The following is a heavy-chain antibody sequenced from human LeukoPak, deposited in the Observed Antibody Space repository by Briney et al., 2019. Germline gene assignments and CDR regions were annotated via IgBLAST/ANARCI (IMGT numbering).Heavy chain of an antibody. CDR2: IYYSGST. CDR3: AGTEYCTNGVCYTLWYFDL. D-gene: IGHD2-8*01. CDR1: GGSISSSSYY. J-gene: IGHJ2*01. V-gene: IGHV4-39*01. Sequence: SETLSLTCTLSGGSISSSSYYWGWIRQPPGKGLEWIGSIYYSGSTYYNPSLKSRVTISVDTSKNQFSLKLSSVTAADTAVYYCAGTEYCTNGVCYTLWYFDLWGRGTLVTVSS.